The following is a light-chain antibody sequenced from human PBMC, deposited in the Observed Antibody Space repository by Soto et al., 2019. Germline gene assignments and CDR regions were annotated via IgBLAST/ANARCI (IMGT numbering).Light chain of an antibody. CDR3: QQYDNLPLT. Sequence: DIQMTQSPSSLSSSVGDRVTITCQASQDITKYLNWYQQKPGKAPKLLIYDASNLQTGVPSRFSGSGSGTDFTFTITSLQPEDIATYYCQQYDNLPLTFGGGTKVEIK. CDR2: DAS. V-gene: IGKV1-33*01. J-gene: IGKJ4*01. CDR1: QDITKY.